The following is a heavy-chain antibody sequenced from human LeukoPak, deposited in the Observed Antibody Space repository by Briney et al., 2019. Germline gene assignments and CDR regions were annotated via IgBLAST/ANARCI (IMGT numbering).Heavy chain of an antibody. CDR1: GYTFTSYD. V-gene: IGHV1-8*03. CDR3: ARVAYCSGGSCYHNWFDP. CDR2: MNPNSGNT. Sequence: ASVKVSCKASGYTFTSYDINWVRQATGQGLAWMGWMNPNSGNTGYAQKFQGRVTITRNASISTAYMELSSLRSEDTAVYYCARVAYCSGGSCYHNWFDPWGQGTLVTVSS. D-gene: IGHD2-15*01. J-gene: IGHJ5*02.